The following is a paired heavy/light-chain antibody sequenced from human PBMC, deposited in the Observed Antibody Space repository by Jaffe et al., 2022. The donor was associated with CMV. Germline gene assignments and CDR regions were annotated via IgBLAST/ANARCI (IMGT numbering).Heavy chain of an antibody. CDR3: ARVSGSGSYIGGIYYYYFYMDV. Sequence: QVQLQQWGAGLLKASETLSLTCAVYGGSFSGYYWTWIRQPPGKGLEWIGEINHSGSTNYNPSLKRRVTISVDTSKKQFSLKLSSVTAADTAVYYCARVSGSGSYIGGIYYYYFYMDVWGKGTTVIVAS. D-gene: IGHD3-10*01. CDR2: INHSGST. CDR1: GGSFSGYY. J-gene: IGHJ6*03. V-gene: IGHV4-34*02.
Light chain of an antibody. CDR2: DKN. CDR1: SLRSYY. V-gene: IGLV3-19*01. Sequence: SSELTQDPAVSVALGQTVKITCQGDSLRSYYASWYQQKPGQAPLLVIYDKNSRPSGIPDRFSGSNSGNTASLTITGAQAEDEADYHCSSRDTSGNPPVVFGGGTKLTVL. J-gene: IGLJ2*01. CDR3: SSRDTSGNPPVV.